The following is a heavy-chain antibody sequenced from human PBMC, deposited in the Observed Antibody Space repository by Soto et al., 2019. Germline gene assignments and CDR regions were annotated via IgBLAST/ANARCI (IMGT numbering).Heavy chain of an antibody. CDR2: IYSGGNT. D-gene: IGHD2-2*01. CDR1: GFTVSNNY. Sequence: EVHLVESGGGLVQPGGSLRLSCAASGFTVSNNYMSWVRQAPGKGLEWVAVIYSGGNTYYADSVKGRFTISRDNSKNMLYLQMNNRRVDDTAVYYCERGASIAVVPALDVWGQGITVTVSS. V-gene: IGHV3-66*01. CDR3: ERGASIAVVPALDV. J-gene: IGHJ6*02.